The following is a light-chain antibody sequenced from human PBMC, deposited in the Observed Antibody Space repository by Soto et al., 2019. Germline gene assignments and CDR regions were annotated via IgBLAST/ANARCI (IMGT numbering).Light chain of an antibody. CDR1: QSISTI. V-gene: IGKV3-20*01. J-gene: IGKJ1*01. Sequence: VLTHSPATLSVSPGARATFSCRASQSISTILAWYQHKPGQPPRLLMYGASSRATGIPDMFSGSWSGTDIPLTITRLEPEDSALYCCQQYASSRTFGQGTKVDIK. CDR3: QQYASSRT. CDR2: GAS.